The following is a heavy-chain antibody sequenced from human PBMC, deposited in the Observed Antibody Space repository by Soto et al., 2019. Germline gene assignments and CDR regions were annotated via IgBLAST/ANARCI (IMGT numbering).Heavy chain of an antibody. CDR2: MYYSGST. CDR3: ARDHRYRSTTSCHPYGMDV. J-gene: IGHJ6*02. D-gene: IGHD2-2*01. CDR1: GGSVSSDSYY. Sequence: SETLSLTCTVSGGSVSSDSYYWSWIRQPPGKGLEWIGYMYYSGSTNYNPSLKSRVTISVDTSKNQFSLKLSSVTAADTAVYYCARDHRYRSTTSCHPYGMDVWGLGTTVTVSS. V-gene: IGHV4-61*01.